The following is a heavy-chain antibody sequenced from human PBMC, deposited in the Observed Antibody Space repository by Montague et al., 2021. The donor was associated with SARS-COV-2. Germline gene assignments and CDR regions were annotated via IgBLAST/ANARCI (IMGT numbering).Heavy chain of an antibody. CDR2: IYYSEST. J-gene: IGHJ6*02. V-gene: IGHV4-39*07. Sequence: SETLSLTCTVSGGSISSSSYYWGWIRQPPGKGLEWIGSIYYSESTYYNPSHKSRVTISVDTSKNQFSLKLNSVTAADTAVYYCARDPSRQLLLYPVGDYYYGMDVWGQGTTVTVSS. CDR1: GGSISSSSYY. D-gene: IGHD2-2*02. CDR3: ARDPSRQLLLYPVGDYYYGMDV.